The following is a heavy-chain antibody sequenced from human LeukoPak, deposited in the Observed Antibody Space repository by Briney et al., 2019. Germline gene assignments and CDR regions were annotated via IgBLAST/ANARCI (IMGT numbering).Heavy chain of an antibody. D-gene: IGHD2-15*01. CDR1: GFTFSSYE. Sequence: PGGSLRLSCAASGFTFSSYEMNWVRQAPGKGLEWVSYISSSGSTIYYADSVKGRFTISRANAKNSLYLQMNSLRAEDTAVYYCARLLGYCSGGSCYSPDYYYGMDVWGQGTTVTVSS. CDR2: ISSSGSTI. V-gene: IGHV3-48*03. CDR3: ARLLGYCSGGSCYSPDYYYGMDV. J-gene: IGHJ6*02.